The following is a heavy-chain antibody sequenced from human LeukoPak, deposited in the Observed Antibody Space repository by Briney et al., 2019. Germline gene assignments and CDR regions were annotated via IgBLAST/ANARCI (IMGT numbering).Heavy chain of an antibody. V-gene: IGHV3-66*01. D-gene: IGHD3-10*01. CDR2: IYSGGST. Sequence: GGSLRLSCAASGFTVSSNYMSWVRQAPGKGLEWVSVIYSGGSTYYADSVKGRFTISRDNSKNTLYLQMNSLRAEDTAVYYCAKEGSTMVRGVYRWGQGTLVTVSS. CDR3: AKEGSTMVRGVYR. CDR1: GFTVSSNY. J-gene: IGHJ4*02.